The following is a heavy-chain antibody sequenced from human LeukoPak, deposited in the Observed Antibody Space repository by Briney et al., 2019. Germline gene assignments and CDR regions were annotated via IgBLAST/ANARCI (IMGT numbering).Heavy chain of an antibody. CDR2: ISAHNGNT. CDR3: AREGYSGYRFDY. Sequence: ASVKVSCKASGYTFTSYGISWVRQAPGQGLEWMGWISAHNGNTNYAQKLQGRATMTTDTSTSTAYMELRSLRSDDTAVYYCAREGYSGYRFDYWGQGTLVTVSS. D-gene: IGHD5-12*01. CDR1: GYTFTSYG. V-gene: IGHV1-18*01. J-gene: IGHJ4*02.